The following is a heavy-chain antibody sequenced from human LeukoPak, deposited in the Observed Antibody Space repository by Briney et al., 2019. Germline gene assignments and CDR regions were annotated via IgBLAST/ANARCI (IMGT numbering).Heavy chain of an antibody. D-gene: IGHD3-10*01. J-gene: IGHJ4*02. CDR3: AREEGSGSYSIDY. CDR2: IYTSGST. Sequence: SETLSLTCTVSGGSISSYYWCWIRQPARKGLELIGRIYTSGSTNYNPSLKGRVTMSVDTSKNQFSLKLSSVTAADTAVYYCAREEGSGSYSIDYWGQGTLVTVSS. V-gene: IGHV4-4*07. CDR1: GGSISSYY.